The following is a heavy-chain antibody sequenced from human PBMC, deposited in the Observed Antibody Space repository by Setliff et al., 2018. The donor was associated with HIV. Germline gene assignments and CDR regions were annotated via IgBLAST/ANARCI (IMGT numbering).Heavy chain of an antibody. CDR1: GYSMSSGYY. J-gene: IGHJ4*02. D-gene: IGHD4-17*01. Sequence: SETLSLTCGVSGYSMSSGYYWGWIRQPPGKGLEWIGNVYHTGSTYYNPSLKSRVTISVDTSKNQFSLRLSSVTAADTAVYYCARLHGDFYFDLWGQGTLVTVSS. V-gene: IGHV4-38-2*01. CDR3: ARLHGDFYFDL. CDR2: VYHTGST.